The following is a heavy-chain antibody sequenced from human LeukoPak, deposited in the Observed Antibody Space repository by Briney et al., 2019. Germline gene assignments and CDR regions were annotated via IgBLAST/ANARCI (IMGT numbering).Heavy chain of an antibody. Sequence: GASVKVSCKASGYTFTSYAISWVRQAPGQGLEWMGGIIPIFGTANYAQKFQGRVTITADKSTSTAYMELSSLRSEDTAVYYCARVLRYFDWLLNDAFDIWGQGTMVTVSS. CDR2: IIPIFGTA. J-gene: IGHJ3*02. V-gene: IGHV1-69*06. CDR1: GYTFTSYA. CDR3: ARVLRYFDWLLNDAFDI. D-gene: IGHD3-9*01.